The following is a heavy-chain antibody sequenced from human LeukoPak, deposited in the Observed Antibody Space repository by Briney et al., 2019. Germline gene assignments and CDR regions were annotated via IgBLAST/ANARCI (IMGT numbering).Heavy chain of an antibody. CDR2: INSDGSST. J-gene: IGHJ6*03. CDR1: GFTFSSYW. CDR3: ARALLLWFDMDV. D-gene: IGHD3-10*01. Sequence: GGSLRLSCAASGFTFSSYWMHWVRQAPGKGLVWVSRINSDGSSTSYADSVKGRFTISRDNAKNSLYLQMNSLRVEDTAVYYCARALLLWFDMDVWGKGTTVTVSS. V-gene: IGHV3-74*01.